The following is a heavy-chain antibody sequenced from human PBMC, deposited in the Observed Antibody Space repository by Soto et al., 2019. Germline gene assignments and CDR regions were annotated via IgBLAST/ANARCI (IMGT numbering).Heavy chain of an antibody. CDR1: GFTFSSYG. V-gene: IGHV3-30*18. D-gene: IGHD6-13*01. J-gene: IGHJ5*01. CDR2: ISYDGSNK. Sequence: GGSLRLSCAASGFTFSSYGMHWVRQAPGKGLEWVAVISYDGSNKYYADSVKGRFTISRDNSKNTLYLQMNSLRAEDTAVYYFVKDRRGQQANWFDYWGHGTPVT. CDR3: VKDRRGQQANWFDY.